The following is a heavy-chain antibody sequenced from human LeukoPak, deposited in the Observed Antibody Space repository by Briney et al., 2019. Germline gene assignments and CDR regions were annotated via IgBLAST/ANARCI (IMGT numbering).Heavy chain of an antibody. CDR2: IIPIFGTA. V-gene: IGHV1-69*05. CDR3: ASTGLQLFLCLEY. CDR1: GGTFSSYA. D-gene: IGHD5-24*01. J-gene: IGHJ4*02. Sequence: GASVKVSCKASGGTFSSYAISWVRQAPGQGLEWMGGIIPIFGTANYAQKFQGRVTMTRDTSTSTVYMELSSLRSEDTAVYYCASTGLQLFLCLEYWGQGTLVTVSS.